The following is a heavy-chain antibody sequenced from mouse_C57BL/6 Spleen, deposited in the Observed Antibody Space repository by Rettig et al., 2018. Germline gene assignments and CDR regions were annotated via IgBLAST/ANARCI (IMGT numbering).Heavy chain of an antibody. D-gene: IGHD2-4*01. CDR3: ASIYYDYDEAMDY. CDR2: IWSGGST. V-gene: IGHV2-2*01. Sequence: GVIWSGGSTDYNAAFISRLSISKDNSKSQVFFKMNSLQADDTAIYYCASIYYDYDEAMDYWGQGTSVTVSS. J-gene: IGHJ4*01.